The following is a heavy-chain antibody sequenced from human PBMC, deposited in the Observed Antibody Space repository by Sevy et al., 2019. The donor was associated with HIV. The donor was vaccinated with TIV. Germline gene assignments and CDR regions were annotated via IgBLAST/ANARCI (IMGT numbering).Heavy chain of an antibody. CDR3: ARDLHGDYGIRYFDL. V-gene: IGHV3-7*01. J-gene: IGHJ2*01. CDR2: IKEDGSEN. D-gene: IGHD4-17*01. CDR1: QFNFSSYW. Sequence: GGSLRLSCAASQFNFSSYWMSWVRQAPGKGLEWVANIKEDGSENYYVDSVKGRFTISRDNAKNSLHLQMNSLRVEDTDVYYCARDLHGDYGIRYFDLWGRGTLVTVSS.